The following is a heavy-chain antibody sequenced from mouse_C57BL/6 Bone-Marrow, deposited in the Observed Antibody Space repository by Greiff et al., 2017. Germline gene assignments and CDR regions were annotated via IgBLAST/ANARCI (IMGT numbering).Heavy chain of an antibody. CDR1: GYTFTSYT. D-gene: IGHD3-2*02. CDR2: INPSSGYT. V-gene: IGHV1-4*01. J-gene: IGHJ2*01. Sequence: QVHVKQSGAELARPGASVKMSCKASGYTFTSYTMHWVKQRPGQGLEWIGYINPSSGYTKYNQKFKDKATLTADKSSSTAYMQLSSLTSEDSAVYYCAREQLMLRYYIDYWGQGTTLTVSS. CDR3: AREQLMLRYYIDY.